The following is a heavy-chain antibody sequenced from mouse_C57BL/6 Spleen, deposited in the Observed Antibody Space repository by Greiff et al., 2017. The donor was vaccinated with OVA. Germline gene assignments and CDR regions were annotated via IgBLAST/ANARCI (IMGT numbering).Heavy chain of an antibody. J-gene: IGHJ2*01. CDR1: GFTFSSYA. D-gene: IGHD1-1*01. CDR3: ARDLGELCLGY. V-gene: IGHV5-4*01. CDR2: ISDGGSYT. Sequence: EVQLVESGGGLVKPGGSLKLSCAASGFTFSSYAMSWVRQTPEKRLEWVATISDGGSYTYYPDNVKGRFPISRDNAKNNLYLQMSHLKSEDTAMYYCARDLGELCLGYWGQGTTLTVSS.